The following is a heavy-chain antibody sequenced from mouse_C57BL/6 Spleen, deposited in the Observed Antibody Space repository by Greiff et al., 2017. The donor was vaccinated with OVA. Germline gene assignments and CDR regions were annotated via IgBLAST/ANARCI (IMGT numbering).Heavy chain of an antibody. CDR3: ARSPFITTVGATEYWYFDV. J-gene: IGHJ1*03. Sequence: QVQLQQSGPELVKPGASVKISCKASGYAFSSSWMNWVKQRPGKGLEWIGRIYPGDGDTNYNGKFKGKATLTADKSSSTAYMQLSSLTSEDSAVYFCARSPFITTVGATEYWYFDVWGTGTTVTVSS. CDR2: IYPGDGDT. V-gene: IGHV1-82*01. CDR1: GYAFSSSW. D-gene: IGHD1-1*01.